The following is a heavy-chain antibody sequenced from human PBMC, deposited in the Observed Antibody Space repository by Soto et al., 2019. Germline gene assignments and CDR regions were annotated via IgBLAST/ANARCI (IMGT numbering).Heavy chain of an antibody. CDR1: GFTFDDYG. J-gene: IGHJ4*02. V-gene: IGHV3-20*04. D-gene: IGHD3-9*01. Sequence: PGGSLRLSCAASGFTFDDYGMNWVRQAPGKGLEWVSGINRSGGSLGYADSVKGRFTISTDNVKNSLYLQMNSLRAEDTALYYCARLGGTGYYAGSVYWGQGTQVTVSS. CDR2: INRSGGSL. CDR3: ARLGGTGYYAGSVY.